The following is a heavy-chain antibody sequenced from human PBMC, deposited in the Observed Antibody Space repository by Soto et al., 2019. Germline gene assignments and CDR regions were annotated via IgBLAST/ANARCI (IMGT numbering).Heavy chain of an antibody. V-gene: IGHV3-30-3*01. CDR3: ARWWASSSSVRY. J-gene: IGHJ4*02. CDR2: ISYDGSNK. D-gene: IGHD6-6*01. CDR1: GFTFSSYA. Sequence: QVQLVESGGGVVQPGRSLRLSCAASGFTFSSYAMHWVRQAPGKGLERVAVISYDGSNKYYADSVKGRFTISRDNSKNTLYLQMNSLRAGDTAVYYCARWWASSSSVRYWGQGTLVTVSS.